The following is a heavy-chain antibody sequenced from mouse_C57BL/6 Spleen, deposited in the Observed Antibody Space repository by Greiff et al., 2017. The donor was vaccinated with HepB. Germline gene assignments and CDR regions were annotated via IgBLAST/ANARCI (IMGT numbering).Heavy chain of an antibody. Sequence: EVKLMESGGGLVQPKGSLKLSCAASGFSFNTYAMNWVRQAPGKGLEWVACIRSKSNNYATYYAVSVKDRFTISRKYSESMLYLKMNNLKTDDTAMYSCVTGTYDFDYWGQGTTLTVSS. D-gene: IGHD4-1*01. CDR2: IRSKSNNYAT. CDR3: VTGTYDFDY. V-gene: IGHV10-1*01. CDR1: GFSFNTYA. J-gene: IGHJ2*01.